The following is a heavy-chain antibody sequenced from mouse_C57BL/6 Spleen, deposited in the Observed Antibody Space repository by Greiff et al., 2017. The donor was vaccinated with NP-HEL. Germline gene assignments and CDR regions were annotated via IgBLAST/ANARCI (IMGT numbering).Heavy chain of an antibody. J-gene: IGHJ4*01. CDR2: IRSQSSNYAP. V-gene: IGHV10-3*01. D-gene: IGHD4-1*01. CDR1: GFTFNTYA. Sequence: DVMLVESGGGLVQPKGSLKLSCAASGFTFNTYAMHWVRQAPGKGLEWVARIRSQSSNYAPYYAVSVKDRFTISRDDSQSMLYLQMNNLKTEDTAMYDCVRERTGRYYDAMDYWGQGTSVTVSS. CDR3: VRERTGRYYDAMDY.